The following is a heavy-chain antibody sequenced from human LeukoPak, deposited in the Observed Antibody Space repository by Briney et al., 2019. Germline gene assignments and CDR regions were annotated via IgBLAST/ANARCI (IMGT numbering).Heavy chain of an antibody. Sequence: PGGSLRLSCAASGFTFSSYWMSWVRQAPGKGLEWVANIKQDGSEKYYVDSVKGRFTISRDNAKNSLYLQMNSLRAEDTAVYYCAIDTGSYYDFWSGYYTAYYYYYMDVWGKGTTVTVSS. CDR3: AIDTGSYYDFWSGYYTAYYYYYMDV. J-gene: IGHJ6*03. CDR2: IKQDGSEK. D-gene: IGHD3-3*01. CDR1: GFTFSSYW. V-gene: IGHV3-7*01.